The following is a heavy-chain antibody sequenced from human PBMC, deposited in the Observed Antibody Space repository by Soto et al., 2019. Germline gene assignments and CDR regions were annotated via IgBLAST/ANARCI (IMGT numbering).Heavy chain of an antibody. CDR3: AFSGYDYGRRSFDY. CDR1: GYTFTSYG. Sequence: ASVKVSCKASGYTFTSYGISWVRQSTGQGLEWMGWISAYNGNTNYAQKLQGRVTMTTDTSTSTAYMELRSLRSDDTAVYYCAFSGYDYGRRSFDYWGQGTLVTVSS. CDR2: ISAYNGNT. D-gene: IGHD5-12*01. V-gene: IGHV1-18*01. J-gene: IGHJ4*02.